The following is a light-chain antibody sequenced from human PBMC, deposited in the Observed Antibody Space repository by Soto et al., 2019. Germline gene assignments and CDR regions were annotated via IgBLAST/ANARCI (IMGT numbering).Light chain of an antibody. Sequence: QSALTQPRSVSGSPGQSVTISCTGTSSDVGGYNYVSWYRQHPGKAPKLMIYDVSKRPSGVPDRFSGSKSGNTASLTISGLQADDEADYYCCSFAGSYTLVFGGGTKVTVL. J-gene: IGLJ2*01. CDR3: CSFAGSYTLV. V-gene: IGLV2-11*01. CDR2: DVS. CDR1: SSDVGGYNY.